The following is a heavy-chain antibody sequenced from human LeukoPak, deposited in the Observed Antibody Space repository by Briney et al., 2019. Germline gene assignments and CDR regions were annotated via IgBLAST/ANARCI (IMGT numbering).Heavy chain of an antibody. V-gene: IGHV4-34*01. CDR2: INHSGST. CDR1: GGSISSYY. CDR3: ARGTYYYDSSGYYYFDY. Sequence: SETLSLTCTVSGGSISSYYWSWIRQPPGKGLEWIGEINHSGSTNYNPSLKSRVTISVDTSKNQFSLKLSSVTAADTAVYYCARGTYYYDSSGYYYFDYWGQGTLVTVSS. D-gene: IGHD3-22*01. J-gene: IGHJ4*02.